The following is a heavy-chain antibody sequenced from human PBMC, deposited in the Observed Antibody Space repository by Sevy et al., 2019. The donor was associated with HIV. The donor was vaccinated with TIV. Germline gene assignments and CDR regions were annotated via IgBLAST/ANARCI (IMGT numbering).Heavy chain of an antibody. V-gene: IGHV3-74*01. Sequence: GGSLRLSCAASGFTFTSDYMHWVRQPPGKGLVWVSHINTDGKIIRYADSVKCRFTTSRDNAKNTLYLQMNSLRAEDTAVYYCARGSRGTFGSWGQGTLVTVSS. J-gene: IGHJ4*02. CDR3: ARGSRGTFGS. D-gene: IGHD1-26*01. CDR1: GFTFTSDY. CDR2: INTDGKII.